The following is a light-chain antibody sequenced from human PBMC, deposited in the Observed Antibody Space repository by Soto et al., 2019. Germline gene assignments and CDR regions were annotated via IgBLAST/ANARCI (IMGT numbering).Light chain of an antibody. Sequence: DIVMTQSPLSLSVTPGEAASISCKCSQSLLHRNGNNDLDWYLQKPGQSPQLLISLASNRASGVPDRFSGSGSGTDFTLHISRVEAEDVGVYYWMQALQTSFTFGPGTKVDL. CDR3: MQALQTSFT. J-gene: IGKJ3*01. CDR1: QSLLHRNGNND. V-gene: IGKV2-28*01. CDR2: LAS.